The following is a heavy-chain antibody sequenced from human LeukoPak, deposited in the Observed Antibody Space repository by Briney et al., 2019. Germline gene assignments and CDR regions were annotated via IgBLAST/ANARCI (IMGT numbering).Heavy chain of an antibody. CDR2: IYTSGST. V-gene: IGHV4-4*07. CDR3: ARDLVVDYSNYKSYYYYYYMDV. J-gene: IGHJ6*03. Sequence: SETLSLTCTVSGGSISSYYWSWIRQPAGKGLEWIGRIYTSGSTNYNPSLKSRVTMSVDTSKNQFSLKLSSVTAADTAVYYCARDLVVDYSNYKSYYYYYYMDVWGKGTTVTISS. CDR1: GGSISSYY. D-gene: IGHD4-11*01.